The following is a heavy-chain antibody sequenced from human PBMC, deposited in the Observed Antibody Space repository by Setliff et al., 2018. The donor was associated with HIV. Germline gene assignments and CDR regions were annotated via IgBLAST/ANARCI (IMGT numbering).Heavy chain of an antibody. V-gene: IGHV1-8*03. D-gene: IGHD5-18*01. CDR3: ANDGDRAMINFDH. Sequence: GASVKVSCKASGYTFTSYDINWVRQATGQGLEWMAWMSPNRGNTGYTQKFQGRVTITRNTSITPAYMERSSLTSEDTAVYYCANDGDRAMINFDHWGQGTLVTVSS. CDR2: MSPNRGNT. CDR1: GYTFTSYD. J-gene: IGHJ4*02.